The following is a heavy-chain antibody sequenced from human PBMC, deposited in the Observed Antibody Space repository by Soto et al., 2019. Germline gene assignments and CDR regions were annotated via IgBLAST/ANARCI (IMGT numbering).Heavy chain of an antibody. D-gene: IGHD5-12*01. CDR2: IFYAGNT. Sequence: SETLSLTCNVSGGSISSSRSYWAWFRQPPGKELEWIANIFYAGNTYYNPSLKSRVTVSVDTSKNQFSLKLSSVTAADTAVYYCARGPGFSGYDQRPTGSVDYWGQGTLVTVSS. V-gene: IGHV4-39*07. CDR1: GGSISSSRSY. J-gene: IGHJ4*02. CDR3: ARGPGFSGYDQRPTGSVDY.